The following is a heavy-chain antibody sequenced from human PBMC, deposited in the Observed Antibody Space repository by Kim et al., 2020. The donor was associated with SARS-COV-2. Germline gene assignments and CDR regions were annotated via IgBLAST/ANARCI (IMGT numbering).Heavy chain of an antibody. CDR1: GGSISSYY. CDR3: ARDNGYSYGSYFDY. CDR2: IYYSGST. D-gene: IGHD5-18*01. V-gene: IGHV4-59*01. Sequence: SETLSLTCTVSGGSISSYYWSWIRQPPGKGLEWIGYIYYSGSTNYNPSLKSRVTISVDTSKNQFSLKLSSVTAADTAVYYCARDNGYSYGSYFDYWGQGT. J-gene: IGHJ4*02.